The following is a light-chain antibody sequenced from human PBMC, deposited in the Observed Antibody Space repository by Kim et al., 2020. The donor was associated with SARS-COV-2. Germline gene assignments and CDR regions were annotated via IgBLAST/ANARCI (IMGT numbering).Light chain of an antibody. Sequence: SYELTQPPSVSVSPGQTASITCSGDKLGDKYACWYQQKPGQSPVVVIYQDSKWPSGIPERFSGSNSGNTATLTISGTQAMDEADYYCQAWDSSTVVFGGGTQLTVL. V-gene: IGLV3-1*01. J-gene: IGLJ2*01. CDR2: QDS. CDR3: QAWDSSTVV. CDR1: KLGDKY.